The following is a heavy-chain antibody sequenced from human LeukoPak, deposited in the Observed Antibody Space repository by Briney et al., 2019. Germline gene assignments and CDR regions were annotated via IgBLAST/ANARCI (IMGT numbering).Heavy chain of an antibody. V-gene: IGHV1-58*01. CDR1: GFTFTSSA. CDR3: AAPTVDTAMVTTGAFDI. D-gene: IGHD5-18*01. CDR2: IVVGSGNT. J-gene: IGHJ3*02. Sequence: SVKVSCKASGFTFTSSAVQWVRQARGQRLEWIGWIVVGSGNTNYAHKFQERVTITRDMSTSTAYMELSSLRSEDTAVYYCAAPTVDTAMVTTGAFDIWGQGTMVTVSS.